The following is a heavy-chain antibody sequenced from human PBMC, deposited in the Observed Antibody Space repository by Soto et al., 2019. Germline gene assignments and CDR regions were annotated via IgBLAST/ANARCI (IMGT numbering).Heavy chain of an antibody. Sequence: GASVKVSCKASGYTFNSYAMHWVRQAPGQRLEWMGWINAGNGNTKYSQKFQGRVTITRDTSASTAYMELSSLRSEDTAVYYCARTDIVLMVYAIEGSAFDYWGQGTLVTVSS. J-gene: IGHJ4*02. D-gene: IGHD2-8*01. CDR3: ARTDIVLMVYAIEGSAFDY. V-gene: IGHV1-3*01. CDR2: INAGNGNT. CDR1: GYTFNSYA.